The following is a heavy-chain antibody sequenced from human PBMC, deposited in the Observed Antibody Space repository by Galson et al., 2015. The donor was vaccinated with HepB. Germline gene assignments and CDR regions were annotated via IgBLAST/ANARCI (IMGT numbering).Heavy chain of an antibody. CDR2: ISYDGSNK. Sequence: SLRLSCAASGFTFSTYAMHRVRQAPGKGLEWVAVISYDGSNKYYADSVKGRFTISRDNSKNTLYLQMNSLRAEDTAVYYCAKDAGSSGISGMDVWGQGTTVTVSS. V-gene: IGHV3-30*18. D-gene: IGHD1-14*01. CDR1: GFTFSTYA. CDR3: AKDAGSSGISGMDV. J-gene: IGHJ6*02.